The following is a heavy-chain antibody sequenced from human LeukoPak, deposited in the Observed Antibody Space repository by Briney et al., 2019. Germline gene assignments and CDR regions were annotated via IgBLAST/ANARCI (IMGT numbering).Heavy chain of an antibody. CDR1: GGSISSRNYI. J-gene: IGHJ4*02. Sequence: SETLSLTCTVSGGSISSRNYIWGWIRQPPGKGLEWVGSINYSGSTYYNPSLKSRVSISLDTSKNQFSLRLSSVTAADSAVYHCARHGGCVVIVPFDYWGQGTLVTVSS. CDR2: INYSGST. V-gene: IGHV4-39*01. CDR3: ARHGGCVVIVPFDY. D-gene: IGHD2-21*01.